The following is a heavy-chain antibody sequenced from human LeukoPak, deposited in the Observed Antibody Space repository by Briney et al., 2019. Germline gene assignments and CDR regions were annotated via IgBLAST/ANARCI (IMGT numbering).Heavy chain of an antibody. J-gene: IGHJ4*02. Sequence: PSETLSLTCTVSGGSISSYYWGWIRQPPGKGLEWIGSIYYSGSTYYNPSLKSRVTISVDTSKNQFSLKLSSVTAADTAVYYCARLPYSSSWYLSHYFDYWGQGTLVTVSS. D-gene: IGHD6-13*01. CDR3: ARLPYSSSWYLSHYFDY. V-gene: IGHV4-39*01. CDR1: GGSISSYY. CDR2: IYYSGST.